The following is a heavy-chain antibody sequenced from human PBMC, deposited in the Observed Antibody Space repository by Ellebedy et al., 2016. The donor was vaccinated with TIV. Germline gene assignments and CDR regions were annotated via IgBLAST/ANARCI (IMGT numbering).Heavy chain of an antibody. J-gene: IGHJ4*02. V-gene: IGHV1-2*02. CDR2: INPNSGGT. CDR1: GYTFTSYD. D-gene: IGHD1-26*01. Sequence: ASVKVSCKASGYTFTSYDINWVRQAPGQGLEWMGWINPNSGGTNYAQKFQGRVTMTRDTSISTAYMALSRLRSDDTAVYYCARDSPGSYYGYDYWGQGTLVTVSS. CDR3: ARDSPGSYYGYDY.